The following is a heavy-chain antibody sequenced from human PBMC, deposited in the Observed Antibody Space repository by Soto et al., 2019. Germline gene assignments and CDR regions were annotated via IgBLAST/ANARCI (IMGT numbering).Heavy chain of an antibody. CDR1: GGSISNYY. D-gene: IGHD4-17*01. V-gene: IGHV4-59*08. Sequence: QVQLQESGPGLVKPSETLSLTCTVSGGSISNYYWSWIRQPPGKGLEYIGYIYYSGNTNYNPSLKSRVTISVDTSKNQLSLKLSSVTAADTAVYYCARHSADYLSAFDVWGQGTVVTVSS. CDR3: ARHSADYLSAFDV. J-gene: IGHJ3*01. CDR2: IYYSGNT.